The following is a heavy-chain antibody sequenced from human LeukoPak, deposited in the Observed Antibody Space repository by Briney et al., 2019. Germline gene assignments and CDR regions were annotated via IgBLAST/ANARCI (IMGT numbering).Heavy chain of an antibody. Sequence: GGSLRLSCAASGFSISSYYMSWARQAPGKGLEWVSVLYSGSSTYYADSVKGRFTISRDNSKNTLYLQMNSLRAEDTAVYYCARGTVQGLMAYYYYMDVWGKGTTVTVSS. CDR3: ARGTVQGLMAYYYYMDV. CDR1: GFSISSYY. CDR2: LYSGSST. V-gene: IGHV3-53*01. D-gene: IGHD3-10*01. J-gene: IGHJ6*03.